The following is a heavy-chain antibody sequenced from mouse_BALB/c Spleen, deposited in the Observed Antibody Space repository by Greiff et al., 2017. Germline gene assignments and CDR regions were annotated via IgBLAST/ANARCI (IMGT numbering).Heavy chain of an antibody. CDR3: TTHYGNYPFAY. Sequence: LKQPGSELVRPGASVKLSCKASGYTFTSYWMHWVKQRPGQGLEWIGNIYPGSGSTNYDEKFKSKATLTVDTSSSTAYMQLSSLTSEDSAVYYCTTHYGNYPFAYWGQGTLVTVSA. D-gene: IGHD2-1*01. CDR2: IYPGSGST. J-gene: IGHJ3*01. V-gene: IGHV1S22*01. CDR1: GYTFTSYW.